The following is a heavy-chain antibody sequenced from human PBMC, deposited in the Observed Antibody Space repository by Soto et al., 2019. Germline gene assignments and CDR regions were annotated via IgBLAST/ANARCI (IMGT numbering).Heavy chain of an antibody. D-gene: IGHD6-6*01. J-gene: IGHJ6*02. CDR1: GGTFSSYA. Sequence: ASVKVSCKASGGTFSSYAISWVRQAPGQGLEWMGGIIPIFGTANYAQKFQGRVTITADESTSTAYMELSSLRSEDTAVYYCARSRPKSSSRRWSPGDYGMDVWGQGTTVTVSS. CDR3: ARSRPKSSSRRWSPGDYGMDV. CDR2: IIPIFGTA. V-gene: IGHV1-69*13.